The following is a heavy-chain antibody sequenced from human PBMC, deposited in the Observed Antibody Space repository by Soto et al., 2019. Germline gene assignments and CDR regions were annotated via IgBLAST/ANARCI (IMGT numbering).Heavy chain of an antibody. CDR3: ARPALLVSTFDY. CDR1: GFTFSDYA. CDR2: IWHDGTNK. D-gene: IGHD5-12*01. J-gene: IGHJ4*02. V-gene: IGHV3-33*01. Sequence: QEQLVESGGGVVQPGRSLRLSCAASGFTFSDYAMHWVRQAPGKGLEWVAVIWHDGTNKYYADSVKGRFTISRDNSKNTLYLQMNSLRAEDTAVYCCARPALLVSTFDYWGQGTVVTVSS.